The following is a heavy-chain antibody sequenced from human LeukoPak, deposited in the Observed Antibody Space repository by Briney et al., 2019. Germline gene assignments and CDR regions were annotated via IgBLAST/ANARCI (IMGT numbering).Heavy chain of an antibody. CDR1: GFTFGDDA. CDR3: AREAVMPVAPVKIGTSDRPLYEYYGLDV. D-gene: IGHD1/OR15-1a*01. Sequence: GGSLRLSCTASGFTFGDDAMTWVRQAPGKGLEWVSVIYSGGSTYYADSVKGRFTISRDNSKNTLHLQMNSLRAEDTAVYYCAREAVMPVAPVKIGTSDRPLYEYYGLDVWGQGTAVTVS. J-gene: IGHJ6*02. CDR2: IYSGGST. V-gene: IGHV3-53*01.